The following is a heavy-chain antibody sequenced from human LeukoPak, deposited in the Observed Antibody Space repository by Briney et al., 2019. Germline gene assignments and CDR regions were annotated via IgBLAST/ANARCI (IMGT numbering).Heavy chain of an antibody. J-gene: IGHJ4*02. Sequence: SETLSLTCTVSGDSISSYYWSWIRQPPGKGLEWIGYIYYSGSTNYNPSLKSRVTISVDTSKNQFSLKLSSVTAADTAVYYCARRANDYGAYYFDYWGQGTLVTVSS. V-gene: IGHV4-59*08. CDR3: ARRANDYGAYYFDY. CDR2: IYYSGST. CDR1: GDSISSYY. D-gene: IGHD4-17*01.